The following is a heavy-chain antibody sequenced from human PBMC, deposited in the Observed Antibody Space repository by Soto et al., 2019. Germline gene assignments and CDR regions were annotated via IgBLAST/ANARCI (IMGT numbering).Heavy chain of an antibody. Sequence: SVKVSCKASGGTFSSYTISWVRQAPGQGLEWMGRIIPILGIANYAQKFQGRVTVTADKSTSTAYMELSSLRSEDTAVYYCARGAMVAATGLDYWGQGTLVTVSS. J-gene: IGHJ4*02. V-gene: IGHV1-69*02. CDR1: GGTFSSYT. D-gene: IGHD2-15*01. CDR3: ARGAMVAATGLDY. CDR2: IIPILGIA.